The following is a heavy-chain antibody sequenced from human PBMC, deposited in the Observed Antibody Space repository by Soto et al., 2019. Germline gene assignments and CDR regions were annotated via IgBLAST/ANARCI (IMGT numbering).Heavy chain of an antibody. CDR3: ARAYLYGSGATSMDV. V-gene: IGHV1-18*01. Sequence: ASVKVSCKASDYTFTSYGISWVRQAPGQGLEWMGWISAYNGNTNYAQKLQGRVTMTTDTSTSTAYMELRSLRSDDTAVYYCARAYLYGSGATSMDVWGQGTTVTVSS. D-gene: IGHD3-10*01. J-gene: IGHJ6*02. CDR2: ISAYNGNT. CDR1: DYTFTSYG.